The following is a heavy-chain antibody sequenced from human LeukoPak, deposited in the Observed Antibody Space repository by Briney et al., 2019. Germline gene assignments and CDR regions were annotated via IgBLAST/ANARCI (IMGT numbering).Heavy chain of an antibody. D-gene: IGHD2/OR15-2a*01. V-gene: IGHV3-53*01. CDR1: GFTVSSNY. CDR2: IYSGGST. CDR3: ARDSFYSTTDAFDI. J-gene: IGHJ3*02. Sequence: GGSLRLSCAASGFTVSSNYMSWVRQAPGKGLEWVSVIYSGGSTYYADSVKGRFTISRDNSKNTLYLQMNSLRAEVTAVYYCARDSFYSTTDAFDIWGQGTMVTVSS.